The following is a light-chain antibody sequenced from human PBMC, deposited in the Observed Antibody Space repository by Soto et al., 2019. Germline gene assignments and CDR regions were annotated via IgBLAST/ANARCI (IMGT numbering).Light chain of an antibody. CDR2: GAS. J-gene: IGKJ1*01. V-gene: IGKV3-20*01. Sequence: NVLTQSPGTLSLSPGETATLPRGASQSVSSSYLAWYQQKPGQAPRLLIYGASSRATGIPDRFSGSGSGTDFTLTISRLEPEDFAVYYCQQYGSSPPRTFGQGTNVDIK. CDR1: QSVSSSY. CDR3: QQYGSSPPRT.